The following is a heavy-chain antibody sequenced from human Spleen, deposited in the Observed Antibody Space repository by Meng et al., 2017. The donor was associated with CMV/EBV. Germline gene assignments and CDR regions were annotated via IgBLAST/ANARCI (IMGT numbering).Heavy chain of an antibody. J-gene: IGHJ6*02. D-gene: IGHD6-6*01. CDR2: ISGSGGST. V-gene: IGHV3-23*01. Sequence: GESLKISCAASGFTFSSYAMSWVRQAPGKGLEWVSAISGSGGSTYYADSVKGRFTISRENSKNTLYLQMNSLRAEDTAVYYCAKVEPQYSRSPLYGMDVWGQGTAVTVSS. CDR3: AKVEPQYSRSPLYGMDV. CDR1: GFTFSSYA.